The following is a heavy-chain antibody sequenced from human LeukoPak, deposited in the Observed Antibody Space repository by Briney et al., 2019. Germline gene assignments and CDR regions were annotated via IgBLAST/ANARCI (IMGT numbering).Heavy chain of an antibody. J-gene: IGHJ4*02. V-gene: IGHV4-61*02. CDR1: GGSISSDRFY. CDR3: ARVPDWTYVPDY. Sequence: SETLSLTCTVSGGSISSDRFYWTWVRQPAGKGLEWIGRIKSSNTNYNPSLKTRVSIPLDTSTNQFSLKLSSLTAADTAVYYCARVPDWTYVPDYWGQGTLVTVSS. D-gene: IGHD3-16*01. CDR2: IKSSNT.